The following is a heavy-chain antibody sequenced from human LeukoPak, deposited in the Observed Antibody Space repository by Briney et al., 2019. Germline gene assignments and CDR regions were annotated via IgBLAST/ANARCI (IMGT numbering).Heavy chain of an antibody. CDR1: GFTFSSYA. CDR2: ISSNGGST. D-gene: IGHD2-15*01. Sequence: GGSLRLSCSASGFTFSSYAMRWVRQAPGKGLEYVSAISSNGGSTYYADSVKGRFTISRDNSKNTLYLQMSSLRAEDTAVYYCAKDLYCSGGSCYDDFGYWGQGTLVTVSS. V-gene: IGHV3-64D*06. CDR3: AKDLYCSGGSCYDDFGY. J-gene: IGHJ4*02.